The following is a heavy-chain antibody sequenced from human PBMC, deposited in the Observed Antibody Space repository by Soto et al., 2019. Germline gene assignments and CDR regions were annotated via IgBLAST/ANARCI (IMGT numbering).Heavy chain of an antibody. J-gene: IGHJ4*02. CDR1: GGSISSGDYY. CDR3: ARGDTAMVAYFDY. Sequence: QVQLQESGPGLVKPSQTLSLTCTVSGGSISSGDYYWSWIRQPPGKGLEWIGYIYYSGSTYYNPSLKSRVTISVDTSKNQFSLKPSSVTAADTAVYYCARGDTAMVAYFDYWGQGTLVTVSS. V-gene: IGHV4-30-4*01. CDR2: IYYSGST. D-gene: IGHD5-18*01.